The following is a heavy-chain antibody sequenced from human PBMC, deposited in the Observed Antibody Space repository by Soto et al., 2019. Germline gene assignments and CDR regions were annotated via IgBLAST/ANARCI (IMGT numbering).Heavy chain of an antibody. Sequence: QVQLVQSGAEVKKPGASVKVSCKASGYTFSTSGITWVRQAPGQGLEWMGWISGYNGNTIYAQKLQGRVTMTTETSTTTAHMELRSLRSDDTAVYYCAKPPHYDSSGYYSWFDLWGQGTLVTVSS. CDR1: GYTFSTSG. D-gene: IGHD3-22*01. V-gene: IGHV1-18*01. CDR3: AKPPHYDSSGYYSWFDL. J-gene: IGHJ5*02. CDR2: ISGYNGNT.